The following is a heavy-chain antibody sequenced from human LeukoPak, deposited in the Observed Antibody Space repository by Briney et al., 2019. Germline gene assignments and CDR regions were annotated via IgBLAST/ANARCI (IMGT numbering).Heavy chain of an antibody. CDR1: GFTFSDYH. CDR3: ARDASTAGTTWDY. CDR2: IKQDGSEK. J-gene: IGHJ4*02. V-gene: IGHV3-7*01. Sequence: GSLRLSCAASGFTFSDYHMSWVRQAPGKGLQWVANIKQDGSEKSYVDSVKGRFTISRDNAKNSLYLQMNSLRAEDTAVYYCARDASTAGTTWDYWGQGTLVTVSS. D-gene: IGHD1-1*01.